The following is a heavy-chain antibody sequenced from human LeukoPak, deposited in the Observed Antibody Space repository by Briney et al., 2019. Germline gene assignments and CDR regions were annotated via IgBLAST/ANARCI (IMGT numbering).Heavy chain of an antibody. V-gene: IGHV3-64*01. CDR1: GFTFSSYA. D-gene: IGHD3-22*01. J-gene: IGHJ4*02. CDR2: ISSNGGST. CDR3: ARQGPGYDSNLHFDY. Sequence: GGSLRLSCAASGFTFSSYAMHWVRQAPGKGLEYVSAISSNGGSTYYANSVKGRFTISRDNSKNTLYLQMGSLRAEDMAVYYCARQGPGYDSNLHFDYWGQGTLATVSS.